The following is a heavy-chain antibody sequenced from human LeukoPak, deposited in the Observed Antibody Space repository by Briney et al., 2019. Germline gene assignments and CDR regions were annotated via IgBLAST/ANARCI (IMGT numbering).Heavy chain of an antibody. V-gene: IGHV3-30*04. J-gene: IGHJ4*02. CDR3: ARGQGFGELLSRDFDY. CDR2: ISYDGSNK. CDR1: GFTFSSYA. D-gene: IGHD3-10*01. Sequence: GGSLRLSCAASGFTFSSYAMHWVRQAPGKGLEWVAVISYDGSNKYYADSVKGRFTISRDNSKNTLYLQMNSLRAEDTAVYYCARGQGFGELLSRDFDYWGQGTLVTVSS.